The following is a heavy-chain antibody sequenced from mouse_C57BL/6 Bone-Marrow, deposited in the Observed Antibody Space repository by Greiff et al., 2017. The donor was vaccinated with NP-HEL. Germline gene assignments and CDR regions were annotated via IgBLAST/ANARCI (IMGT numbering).Heavy chain of an antibody. D-gene: IGHD1-1*01. J-gene: IGHJ2*01. Sequence: LQESGAELARPGASVKLSCKASGYTFTSYGISWVKQRTGQGLEWIGEIYPRSGNTYYNEKFKGKATLTADKSSSTAYMELRSLTSEDSAVYFCAREGYYYGSSFYFDYWGQGTTLTVSS. CDR2: IYPRSGNT. CDR3: AREGYYYGSSFYFDY. CDR1: GYTFTSYG. V-gene: IGHV1-81*01.